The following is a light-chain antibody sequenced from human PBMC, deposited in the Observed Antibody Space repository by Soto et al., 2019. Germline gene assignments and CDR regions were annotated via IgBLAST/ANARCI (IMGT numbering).Light chain of an antibody. CDR1: SSNIGSNT. CDR2: RNN. Sequence: QSVLTQPPSASGTPGQRVTISCSGSSSNIGSNTVNWYQQLPGTAPKLLIYRNNQRPSGVPDRFSGSKSGNSASLAISGLQSEDEADYYCAAWDDSLNGRVFGTGTKLTVL. V-gene: IGLV1-44*01. J-gene: IGLJ1*01. CDR3: AAWDDSLNGRV.